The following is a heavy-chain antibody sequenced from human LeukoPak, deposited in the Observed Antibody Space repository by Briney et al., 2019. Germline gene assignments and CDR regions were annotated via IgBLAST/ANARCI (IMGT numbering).Heavy chain of an antibody. J-gene: IGHJ4*02. CDR3: ARGRLGYCSGGSCSPLGY. CDR2: INHSGST. V-gene: IGHV4-34*01. CDR1: GGSFSGYY. D-gene: IGHD2-15*01. Sequence: SETLSLTCAVYGGSFSGYYWSWIRQPPGKGLERIGEINHSGSTNYNPSLKSRVTISVDTSKNQFSLKLSSVTAADTAVYYRARGRLGYCSGGSCSPLGYWGQGTLVTVSS.